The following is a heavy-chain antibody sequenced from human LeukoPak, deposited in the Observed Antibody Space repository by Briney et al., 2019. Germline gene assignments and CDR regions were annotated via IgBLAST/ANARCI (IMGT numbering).Heavy chain of an antibody. J-gene: IGHJ4*02. CDR2: VKQDGSEK. D-gene: IGHD3-10*01. Sequence: GGSPRLSCAASGFTFSSYWMSWVRQAPGKGLEWVANVKQDGSEKYYVGSVKGRFTISRDNAKNSLYLQMNSLRAEDTAVYYCARKGMTGGYFDYWGQGTLVTVSS. CDR1: GFTFSSYW. V-gene: IGHV3-7*01. CDR3: ARKGMTGGYFDY.